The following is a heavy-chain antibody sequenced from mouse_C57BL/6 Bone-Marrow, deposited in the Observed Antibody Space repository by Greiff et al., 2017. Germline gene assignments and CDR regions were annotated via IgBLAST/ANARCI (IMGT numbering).Heavy chain of an antibody. CDR3: ARWGVYYFDY. Sequence: VQLQQPGAELVKPGASVKLSCKASGYTFTSYWMQWVKQRPGQGLEWIGEIDPSDSYTNYNQKFKGKATLTVDKSSSTAYMQLSSLTSEDSAVYYCARWGVYYFDYWGKGTTLTVSS. V-gene: IGHV1-50*01. CDR1: GYTFTSYW. J-gene: IGHJ2*01. CDR2: IDPSDSYT.